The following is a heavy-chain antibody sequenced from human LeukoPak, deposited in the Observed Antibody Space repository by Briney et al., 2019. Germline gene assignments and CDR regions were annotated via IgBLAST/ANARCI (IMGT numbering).Heavy chain of an antibody. Sequence: GGSLRLSCAASGFTFSSCGFNWVRQAPGRGLEWVSSIGPTGTDRYYADSVRGRFTISRDNAKNSMYLQMDSLRDEDTAVYYCATETIGRHYDYWGQGTLLTVSS. D-gene: IGHD1-14*01. V-gene: IGHV3-21*01. CDR3: ATETIGRHYDY. CDR1: GFTFSSCG. CDR2: IGPTGTDR. J-gene: IGHJ4*02.